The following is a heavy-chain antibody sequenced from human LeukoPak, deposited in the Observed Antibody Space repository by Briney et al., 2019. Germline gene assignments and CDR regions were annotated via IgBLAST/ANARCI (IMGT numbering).Heavy chain of an antibody. CDR1: GFAFSNYA. CDR3: ANAAYYGSGSLGY. V-gene: IGHV3-23*01. J-gene: IGHJ4*02. Sequence: GGSLRLSCAASGFAFSNYAMCWVRQAPGKGLEWVSGISGSGGSTYYIDSVKGRFTISRDNSKNTLYLQMNSLRVEDTAVYYCANAAYYGSGSLGYWGQGTLVTVSS. D-gene: IGHD3-10*01. CDR2: ISGSGGST.